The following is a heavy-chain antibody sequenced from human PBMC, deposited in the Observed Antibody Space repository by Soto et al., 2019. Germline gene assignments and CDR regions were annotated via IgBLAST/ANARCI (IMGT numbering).Heavy chain of an antibody. CDR2: IYHSGST. D-gene: IGHD2-15*01. CDR3: ARGCGSPNWFDP. CDR1: GGSISSGGYS. J-gene: IGHJ5*02. V-gene: IGHV4-30-2*01. Sequence: QLQLQESGSGLVKPSQTLSLTCAVSGGSISSGGYSWSWIRQPPGKGLEWIGYIYHSGSTYYNPSLKSRVTISVDRSKNQFSLKLSSVTAADTAVYYCARGCGSPNWFDPWGQGTLVTVSS.